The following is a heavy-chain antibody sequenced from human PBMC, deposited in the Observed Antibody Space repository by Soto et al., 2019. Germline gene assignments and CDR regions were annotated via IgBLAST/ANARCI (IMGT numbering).Heavy chain of an antibody. Sequence: GASVKVSCKVSGYTLTELSMHWVRQAPGKGLEWMGGFDPEDGETIYAQKFQGRVTMTEDTSTDTAYMELSSLRSEDTAVYYCATGAITSFGVVIVMSAFDIWGQGTMVTVSS. D-gene: IGHD3-3*01. CDR3: ATGAITSFGVVIVMSAFDI. CDR2: FDPEDGET. CDR1: GYTLTELS. V-gene: IGHV1-24*01. J-gene: IGHJ3*02.